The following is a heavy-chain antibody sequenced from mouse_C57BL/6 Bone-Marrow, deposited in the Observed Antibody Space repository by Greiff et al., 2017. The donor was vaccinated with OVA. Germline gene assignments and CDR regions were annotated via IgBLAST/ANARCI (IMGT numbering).Heavy chain of an antibody. D-gene: IGHD1-1*01. CDR3: TTRGTTVVAHWYFDV. J-gene: IGHJ1*03. V-gene: IGHV14-4*01. CDR2: IDPENGDT. Sequence: EVQLQQSGAELVRPGASVKLSCTASGFNIKDDYMPWVKQRPEQGLEWIGWIDPENGDTEYASKFQGKATITADTSSNTAYLQLSSLTSEDTAVYYCTTRGTTVVAHWYFDVWGTGTTVTVSS. CDR1: GFNIKDDY.